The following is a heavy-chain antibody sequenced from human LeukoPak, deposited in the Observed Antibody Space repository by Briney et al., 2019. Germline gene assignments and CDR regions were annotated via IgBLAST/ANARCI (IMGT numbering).Heavy chain of an antibody. D-gene: IGHD3-3*01. J-gene: IGHJ4*02. CDR2: IGAYNGNT. CDR1: GYTFTSYG. V-gene: IGHV1-18*01. Sequence: GASVKVSCKASGYTFTSYGISWVRQAPGQGLEWMGWIGAYNGNTNYAQKLQGRVTMTTDTSTSTAYMELRSLRSDDTAVFYCARAFYYGFLSGYYTFDYWGPGTLVTVSS. CDR3: ARAFYYGFLSGYYTFDY.